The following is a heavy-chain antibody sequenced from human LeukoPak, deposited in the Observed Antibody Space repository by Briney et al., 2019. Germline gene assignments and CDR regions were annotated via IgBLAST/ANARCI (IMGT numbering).Heavy chain of an antibody. CDR2: IYPGDSET. CDR1: GYIFTNFW. V-gene: IGHV5-51*01. D-gene: IGHD3-10*01. CDR3: GRLPFGESSLFDP. Sequence: GESLKISCKGSGYIFTNFWIGWVRQMPGKGLEWMGIIYPGDSETRYSPTFQGQVTIPADKSISTAYLQWSSLKASDTAMYYCGRLPFGESSLFDPWGQGTLVTVSS. J-gene: IGHJ5*02.